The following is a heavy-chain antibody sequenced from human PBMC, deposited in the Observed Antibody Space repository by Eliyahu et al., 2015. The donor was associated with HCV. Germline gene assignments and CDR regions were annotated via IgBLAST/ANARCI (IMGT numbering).Heavy chain of an antibody. Sequence: EVQLLESGGGLVQPGGSLRLSCAASGFTFSSYAMSWVRQAPGKGLEWVSAISGSGGSTYYADSVKGRFTISRDNSKNTLYLQMNSLRAEDTAVYYCANSGGVEYYYYYYGMDVWGQGTTVTVSS. D-gene: IGHD4-23*01. CDR3: ANSGGVEYYYYYYGMDV. J-gene: IGHJ6*02. CDR2: ISGSGGST. V-gene: IGHV3-23*01. CDR1: GFTFSSYA.